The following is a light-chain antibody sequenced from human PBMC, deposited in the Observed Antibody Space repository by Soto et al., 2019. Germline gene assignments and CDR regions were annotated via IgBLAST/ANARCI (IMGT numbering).Light chain of an antibody. V-gene: IGKV3-15*01. CDR2: AAS. CDR3: QQYNHWPLT. Sequence: ELVLTQSPGTLSLSPGERATLSCRASQSVSSSYLAWYQQKPGQAPRLLIYAASTRATGVPGRFCGSGSGTEFTLTISSLQSEDFAVYYCQQYNHWPLTFGGGTKVDIK. J-gene: IGKJ4*01. CDR1: QSVSSSY.